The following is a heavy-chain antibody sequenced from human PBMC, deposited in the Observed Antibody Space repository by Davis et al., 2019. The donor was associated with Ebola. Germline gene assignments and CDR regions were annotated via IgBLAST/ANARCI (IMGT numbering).Heavy chain of an antibody. V-gene: IGHV3-64D*06. J-gene: IGHJ5*02. CDR2: ISNNGGST. Sequence: GESLKISCSASGFTFSSFPMHWVRQAPGKGLEHVSAISNNGGSTYYADSVKGRFTISRDDSKNTLYLQMSSLRPEDSAVYYCVKASSNSKRWFDPWGQGTLVTVSS. CDR1: GFTFSSFP. D-gene: IGHD4-23*01. CDR3: VKASSNSKRWFDP.